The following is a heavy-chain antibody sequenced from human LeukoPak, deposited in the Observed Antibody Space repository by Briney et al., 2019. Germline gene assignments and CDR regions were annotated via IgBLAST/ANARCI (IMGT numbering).Heavy chain of an antibody. Sequence: ASVKVSCKVSGYTLTVYYMHWVRQAPGQGLEWMGWMNPNSGNTGYAQKFQGRVTITRNTSISTAYMELSSLRSEDTAVYYCARGLSSGWSTSWGQGTLVTVSS. V-gene: IGHV1-8*03. J-gene: IGHJ4*02. D-gene: IGHD6-19*01. CDR3: ARGLSSGWSTS. CDR1: GYTLTVYY. CDR2: MNPNSGNT.